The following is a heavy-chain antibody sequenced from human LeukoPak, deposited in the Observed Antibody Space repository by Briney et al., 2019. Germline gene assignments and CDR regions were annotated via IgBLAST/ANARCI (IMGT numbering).Heavy chain of an antibody. CDR3: AKDWGPHFASGSSYFDS. J-gene: IGHJ4*02. D-gene: IGHD3-10*01. CDR2: IIYDGSNK. Sequence: GGSLRLSCAASGFTFSSYGMHWVRQAPGKGLEWVAVIIYDGSNKYYADSVKGRFTISRDNAKNTLYLQMSFLRADDTAVYFCAKDWGPHFASGSSYFDSWGQGTLVTVSS. CDR1: GFTFSSYG. V-gene: IGHV3-30*18.